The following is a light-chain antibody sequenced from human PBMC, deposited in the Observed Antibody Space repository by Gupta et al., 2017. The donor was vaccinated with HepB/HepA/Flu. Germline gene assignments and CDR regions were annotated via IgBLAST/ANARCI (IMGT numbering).Light chain of an antibody. J-gene: IGLJ2*01. Sequence: QSALTQPASVSGSPGQSLTISCTGPSSDVGSYNLVSWYQQHPGKAPKLMIYEVSKRPSGVSNRFSGSKSGNTASLTISGLQAEDEADYYCCSYAGSSTFRVVFGGGTKLTVL. CDR2: EVS. V-gene: IGLV2-23*02. CDR1: SSDVGSYNL. CDR3: CSYAGSSTFRVV.